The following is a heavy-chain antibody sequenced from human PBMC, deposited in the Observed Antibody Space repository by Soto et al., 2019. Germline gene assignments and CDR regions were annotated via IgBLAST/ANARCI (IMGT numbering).Heavy chain of an antibody. CDR3: AKARCSTTNCYVPEY. CDR2: ISGSGDSP. Sequence: SGGSLRLSCAASGLTCSSYAMSWVRQAPGKGLEWVSAISGSGDSPCYADSVQGRFSISRDNPRNTLYLQMNSLRGEDTAMYYCAKARCSTTNCYVPEYWGQGTLVTVSS. V-gene: IGHV3-23*01. D-gene: IGHD2-2*01. J-gene: IGHJ4*02. CDR1: GLTCSSYA.